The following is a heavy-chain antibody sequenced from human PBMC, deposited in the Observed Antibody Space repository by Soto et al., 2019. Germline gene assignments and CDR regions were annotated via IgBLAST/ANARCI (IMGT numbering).Heavy chain of an antibody. V-gene: IGHV3-21*01. D-gene: IGHD3-9*01. J-gene: IGHJ6*02. Sequence: LRLSCAASGFTFSSYSMNWVRQAPGKGLEWVSSISSSSSYIYYADSVKGRFTISRDNAKNSLYLQMNNLRAEDTAVYYCARGGYDILTGPKPYGMDVWGQGTTVTVSS. CDR1: GFTFSSYS. CDR2: ISSSSSYI. CDR3: ARGGYDILTGPKPYGMDV.